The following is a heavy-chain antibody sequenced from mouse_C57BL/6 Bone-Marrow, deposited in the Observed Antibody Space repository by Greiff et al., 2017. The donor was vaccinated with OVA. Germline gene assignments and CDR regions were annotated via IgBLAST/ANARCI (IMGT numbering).Heavy chain of an antibody. J-gene: IGHJ2*01. Sequence: QVQLQQPGAELVMPGASVKLSCKASGYTFTSYWMHWVKQRPGQGLEWIGEIDPSDSYTNYNQQFKGKSTLTVDKSSSTAYMQLSSLTSEDSAVYYCARDPGSSWGYWGQGTTLTVSS. V-gene: IGHV1-69*01. CDR3: ARDPGSSWGY. CDR1: GYTFTSYW. D-gene: IGHD1-1*01. CDR2: IDPSDSYT.